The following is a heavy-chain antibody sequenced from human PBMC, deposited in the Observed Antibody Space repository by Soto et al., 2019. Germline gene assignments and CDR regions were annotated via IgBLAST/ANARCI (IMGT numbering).Heavy chain of an antibody. CDR1: GFTFSNYE. D-gene: IGHD3-3*02. Sequence: GGSLRLSCAASGFTFSNYEFNWVRQAPGKGLEWVSYISSNGRTLYYADSLTGRFTISTDDASNSLYLQMHSLRADDTAVYYFAREGLGRRIRQRYYHDGMDVWGHGTTVTVSS. CDR3: AREGLGRRIRQRYYHDGMDV. CDR2: ISSNGRTL. J-gene: IGHJ6*02. V-gene: IGHV3-48*03.